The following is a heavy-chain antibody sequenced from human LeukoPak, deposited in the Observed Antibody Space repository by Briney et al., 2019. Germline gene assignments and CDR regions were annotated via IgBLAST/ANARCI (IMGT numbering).Heavy chain of an antibody. CDR1: GGSISSGSYY. CDR3: VTAPNQDFFDY. CDR2: TYKSGST. V-gene: IGHV4-61*09. Sequence: SETLSLTCTVSGGSISSGSYYWSWIRQPAGKGLEWMGNTYKSGSTNYNPSLKSRLTISTDTSKNQFSFKLNFVTAADTALYYCVTAPNQDFFDYWGRGTLVTVSS. D-gene: IGHD1-14*01. J-gene: IGHJ4*01.